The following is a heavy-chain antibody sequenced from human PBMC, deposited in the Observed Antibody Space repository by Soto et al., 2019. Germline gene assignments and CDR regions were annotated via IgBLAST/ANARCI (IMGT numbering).Heavy chain of an antibody. CDR3: ARNYDSSGIGRPFSI. CDR2: IYHSGST. D-gene: IGHD3-22*01. Sequence: SETLSLTCAVSGGSISSSNWWSWVRQPPGKGLEWIGEIYHSGSTNYNPSLKSRVTISVDKSKNQFSLKLSSVTAADTAVYYCARNYDSSGIGRPFSIWGQGTLVT. J-gene: IGHJ4*02. V-gene: IGHV4-4*02. CDR1: GGSISSSNW.